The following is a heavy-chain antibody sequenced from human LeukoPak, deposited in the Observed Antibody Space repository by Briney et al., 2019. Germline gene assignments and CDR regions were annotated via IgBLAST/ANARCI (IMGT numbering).Heavy chain of an antibody. CDR2: ISSSGST. V-gene: IGHV4-61*02. CDR1: GDSISSGDYY. J-gene: IGHJ6*03. Sequence: SETLSLTCSVSGDSISSGDYYWSWIRQPAGKGLEWIGRISSSGSTNYNPSLKSRVTISVDTSKNQFSLKLSPVTAADTAVYYCARATGYSSSWYDYYYYMDVWGKGTTVTVSS. D-gene: IGHD6-13*01. CDR3: ARATGYSSSWYDYYYYMDV.